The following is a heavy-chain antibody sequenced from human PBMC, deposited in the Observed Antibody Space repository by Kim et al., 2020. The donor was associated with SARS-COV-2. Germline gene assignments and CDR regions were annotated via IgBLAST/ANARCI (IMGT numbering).Heavy chain of an antibody. D-gene: IGHD3-10*01. CDR1: GGSFSSYY. V-gene: IGHV4-34*12. CDR2: IIHSGST. Sequence: SETLSITCGVNGGSFSSYYWGWVRQPPGKGLEWIGEIIHSGSTTYNPSLKSRVTITVDTSKTQFSLKMNSVTAADTAVYYCARSGVGADGTALDLWGQGTLVTVSS. J-gene: IGHJ5*02. CDR3: ARSGVGADGTALDL.